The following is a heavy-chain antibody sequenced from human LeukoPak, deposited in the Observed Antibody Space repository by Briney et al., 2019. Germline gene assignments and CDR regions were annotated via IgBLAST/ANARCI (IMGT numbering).Heavy chain of an antibody. D-gene: IGHD6-13*01. J-gene: IGHJ5*02. CDR3: ARAEYSSSWFSNWFDP. CDR1: GFTFSSYA. V-gene: IGHV3-30*04. CDR2: ISYDGSNK. Sequence: GRSLRLSCAASGFTFSSYAMHWVRQAPGKGLEWVAVISYDGSNKYYADSVKGRFTISRDNSKNTLYLQMNSLRAEDTAVYYCARAEYSSSWFSNWFDPWGQGTLVTVSS.